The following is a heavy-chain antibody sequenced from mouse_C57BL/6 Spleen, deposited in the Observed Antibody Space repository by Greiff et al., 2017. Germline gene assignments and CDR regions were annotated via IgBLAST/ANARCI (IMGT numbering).Heavy chain of an antibody. V-gene: IGHV1-19*01. CDR3: ARGDYDYDEGSYYYAMDY. CDR2: INPYNGGT. CDR1: GYTFTDYY. D-gene: IGHD2-4*01. Sequence: VQLQQSGPVLVKPGASVKMSCKASGYTFTDYYMNWVKQSHGKSLEWIGVINPYNGGTSYNQKFKGKATLTVDKSSSTAYMELNSLTSEDSAVYYCARGDYDYDEGSYYYAMDYWGQGTSVTVSS. J-gene: IGHJ4*01.